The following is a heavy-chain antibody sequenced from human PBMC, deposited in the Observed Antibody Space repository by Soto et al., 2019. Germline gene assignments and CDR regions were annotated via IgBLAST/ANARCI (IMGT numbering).Heavy chain of an antibody. CDR3: TRKGNNWNDGFLY. D-gene: IGHD1-1*01. V-gene: IGHV3-49*04. CDR2: IRSKAYGGTT. CDR1: GFTFGYYA. J-gene: IGHJ4*02. Sequence: GSLRLSCTASGFTFGYYAMSWVRQAPGKGLEWVGFIRSKAYGGTTEYAASVKGRFTISRDDSKSIAYLQMNSLKTEDTAVYYCTRKGNNWNDGFLYWGQGTLVTVSS.